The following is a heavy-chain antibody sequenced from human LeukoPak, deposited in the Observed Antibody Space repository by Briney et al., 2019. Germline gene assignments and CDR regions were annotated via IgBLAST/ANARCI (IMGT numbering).Heavy chain of an antibody. D-gene: IGHD6-6*01. CDR1: GFTFSSYW. V-gene: IGHV3-7*05. CDR3: ARDPYSSTWSYGMDV. J-gene: IGHJ6*02. CDR2: IKQDGSEE. Sequence: GGSLRLSCAASGFTFSSYWMSWVRQAPGKGLEWVANIKQDGSEEVYVDSVKGRFTISRDNAKNTLFLQMNTLRAEDTAVYYCARDPYSSTWSYGMDVWGQGTTVTVSS.